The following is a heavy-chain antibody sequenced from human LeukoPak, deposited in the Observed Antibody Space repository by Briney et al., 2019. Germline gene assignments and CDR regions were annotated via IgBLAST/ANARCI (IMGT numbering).Heavy chain of an antibody. CDR3: ARGPMYSSSPLGY. D-gene: IGHD6-6*01. CDR1: GYTFTSYD. Sequence: ASVKVSCKASGYTFTSYDINWVRQATGQGLEWMGWMNPNSGNTGYVQKFQGRVTITRNTSISTAYMELSSLRSEDTAVYYCARGPMYSSSPLGYWGQGTLVTVSS. J-gene: IGHJ4*02. V-gene: IGHV1-8*03. CDR2: MNPNSGNT.